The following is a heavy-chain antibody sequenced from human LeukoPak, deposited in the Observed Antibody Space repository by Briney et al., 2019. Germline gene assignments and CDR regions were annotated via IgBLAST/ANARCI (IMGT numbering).Heavy chain of an antibody. CDR3: ARAPNYYDAFSYFDF. V-gene: IGHV4-30-2*01. CDR2: IYHSGST. D-gene: IGHD3-22*01. J-gene: IGHJ4*02. CDR1: GGSISSGSYY. Sequence: SETLSLTCTVSGGSISSGSYYWSWIRQPPGKGLEWIGYIYHSGSTDYNPSLKSRVTISLDRSKNQFSLKLSSVTAADTAVYYCARAPNYYDAFSYFDFWGQGTLVTVSS.